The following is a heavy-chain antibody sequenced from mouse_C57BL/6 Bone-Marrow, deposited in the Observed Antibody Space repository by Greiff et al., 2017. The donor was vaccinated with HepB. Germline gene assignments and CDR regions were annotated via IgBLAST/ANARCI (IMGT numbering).Heavy chain of an antibody. V-gene: IGHV14-1*01. CDR2: IDPEDGDT. D-gene: IGHD1-1*01. J-gene: IGHJ2*01. CDR3: TTWILRYPYYFDY. Sequence: EVQLQHSGAELVRPGASVKLSCTASGFNIKDYYMHWVKQRPEQGLEWIGRIDPEDGDTEYAPKFQGKATMTADTSSNTAYLQLSSLTSEDTAVYYCTTWILRYPYYFDYWGQGTTLTVSS. CDR1: GFNIKDYY.